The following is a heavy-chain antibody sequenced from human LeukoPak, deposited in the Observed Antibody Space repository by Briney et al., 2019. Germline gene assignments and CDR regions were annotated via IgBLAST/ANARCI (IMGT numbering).Heavy chain of an antibody. J-gene: IGHJ4*02. CDR1: GFTFSSYG. V-gene: IGHV3-30*03. CDR2: ISYDGSNK. Sequence: PGGSLRLSCAASGFTFSSYGMHWVRQAPGKGLEWVAVISYDGSNKYYADSVKGRFTISRDNSKNTLYLQMNSLRAEDTAVYYCARVGYNWNEGDYWGQGTLVTVSS. D-gene: IGHD1-20*01. CDR3: ARVGYNWNEGDY.